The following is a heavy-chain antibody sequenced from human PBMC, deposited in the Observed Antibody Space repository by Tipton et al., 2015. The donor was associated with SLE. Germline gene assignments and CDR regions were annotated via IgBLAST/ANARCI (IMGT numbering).Heavy chain of an antibody. Sequence: TLSLTCTVSGGSISSGGYYWSWIRQPPGKGLEWIGYIYYSGSTNYNPSLKSRVTISVDTSKNQFSLKLSSVTAADTAVYYCARGVTYYDFWSGYYPYYFDYWGQGTLVTVSS. CDR1: GGSISSGGYY. CDR2: IYYSGST. V-gene: IGHV4-61*08. CDR3: ARGVTYYDFWSGYYPYYFDY. D-gene: IGHD3-3*01. J-gene: IGHJ4*02.